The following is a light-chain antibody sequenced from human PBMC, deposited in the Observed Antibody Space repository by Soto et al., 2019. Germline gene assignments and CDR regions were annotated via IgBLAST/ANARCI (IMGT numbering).Light chain of an antibody. V-gene: IGKV3-15*01. CDR3: QQYNVWPLT. Sequence: EIVMTQSPVTLSVSPGDRATLSCRASQSVNSNLAGYQQKPGQTPKLLIYVASTRATGIPARFSGSGSGTEFTLTISRLESEDFAVYYCQQYNVWPLTFGGGTKVEFK. CDR1: QSVNSN. J-gene: IGKJ4*01. CDR2: VAS.